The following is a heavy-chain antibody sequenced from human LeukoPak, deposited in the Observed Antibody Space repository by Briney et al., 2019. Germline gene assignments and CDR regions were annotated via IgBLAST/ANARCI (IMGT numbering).Heavy chain of an antibody. CDR3: ARGYCSGGSCYSGLDAFDI. CDR1: GYTFIGYY. J-gene: IGHJ3*02. Sequence: ASVKVSCKASGYTFIGYYMHWVRQAPGQGLEWMGWINPNSGGTNYAQKFQGRVTMTRDTSISTAYLELTRLRSDDTAVYYCARGYCSGGSCYSGLDAFDIWGQGTMVTVSS. CDR2: INPNSGGT. D-gene: IGHD2-15*01. V-gene: IGHV1-2*02.